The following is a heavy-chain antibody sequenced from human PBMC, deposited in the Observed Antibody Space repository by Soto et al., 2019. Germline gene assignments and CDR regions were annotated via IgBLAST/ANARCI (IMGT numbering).Heavy chain of an antibody. CDR2: IIPIFGTA. Sequence: QVQLVQSGAEVKKPGSSVKVSCKASGGTFSSYAISWVRQAPGQGLEWMGGIIPIFGTANYAQKFQGRVTITADESTSSAYMEVSSVRSEDTAVYYCARDDGTGPGRAFDIWGQGTMVTVSS. CDR1: GGTFSSYA. CDR3: ARDDGTGPGRAFDI. D-gene: IGHD3-10*01. J-gene: IGHJ3*02. V-gene: IGHV1-69*01.